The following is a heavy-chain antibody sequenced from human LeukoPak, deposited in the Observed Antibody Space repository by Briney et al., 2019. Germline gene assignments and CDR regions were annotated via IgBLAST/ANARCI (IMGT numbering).Heavy chain of an antibody. J-gene: IGHJ4*02. Sequence: GGSLRLSCTVSGFTLSTNSMSWVRQAPGKGLEWVSFIYSDNTHYADTVKGRFTISRDNSKNTLYLQMNSLRAEDTAVYYCAKDTYDYDSSGLSDYWGQGTLVTVSS. CDR1: GFTLSTNS. D-gene: IGHD3-22*01. CDR3: AKDTYDYDSSGLSDY. CDR2: IYSDNT. V-gene: IGHV3-53*01.